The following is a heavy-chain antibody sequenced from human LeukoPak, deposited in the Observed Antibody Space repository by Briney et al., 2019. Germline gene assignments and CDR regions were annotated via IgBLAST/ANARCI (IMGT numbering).Heavy chain of an antibody. Sequence: SETLSLTCAVYGGSFSGYYWNWIRQPPGKGLEWIGEINHSGSTNYNPSLKSRVTISVDTSKNQFSLKLSSVTAADTAVYYCARGSRPYFDYWGQGTLVTVSS. CDR3: ARGSRPYFDY. V-gene: IGHV4-34*01. J-gene: IGHJ4*02. CDR2: INHSGST. CDR1: GGSFSGYY. D-gene: IGHD6-6*01.